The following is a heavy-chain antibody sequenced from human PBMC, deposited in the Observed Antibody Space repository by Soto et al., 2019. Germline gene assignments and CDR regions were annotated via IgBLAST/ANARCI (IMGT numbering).Heavy chain of an antibody. CDR3: ARERIAAAVPFDY. CDR1: GFTFSSYG. Sequence: GGSLRLSCAASGFTFSSYGMHWVRQAPGKGLEWVAVIWYDGSNKYYADSVKGRFTISRGNSKNTLYLQMNSLRAEDTAVYYCARERIAAAVPFDYWGQGTLVTVSS. J-gene: IGHJ4*02. V-gene: IGHV3-33*01. D-gene: IGHD6-13*01. CDR2: IWYDGSNK.